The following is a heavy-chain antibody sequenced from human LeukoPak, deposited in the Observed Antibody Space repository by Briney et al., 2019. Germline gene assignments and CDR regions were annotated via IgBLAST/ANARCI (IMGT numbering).Heavy chain of an antibody. V-gene: IGHV3-23*01. Sequence: PGGSLRLSCAASGFTFHIYAMSWVRQAPGKGLEWVSSIGGGGVSTYYADSVKGRFTISRDNSKNTLYLQMNSLRAEDTAVYYCAKDGGFTSTSHYFDHWGQGILVTVSS. CDR1: GFTFHIYA. D-gene: IGHD2-2*01. CDR2: IGGGGVST. J-gene: IGHJ4*02. CDR3: AKDGGFTSTSHYFDH.